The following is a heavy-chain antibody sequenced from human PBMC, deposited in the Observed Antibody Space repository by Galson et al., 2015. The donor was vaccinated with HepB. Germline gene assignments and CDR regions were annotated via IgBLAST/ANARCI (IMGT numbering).Heavy chain of an antibody. CDR1: GFTFSNYA. D-gene: IGHD6-13*01. CDR3: AGGEGYSSSWYSNWFDP. CDR2: ISYDGSNK. J-gene: IGHJ5*02. Sequence: SLRLSCAASGFTFSNYAMHWGRQAPGKGLEWVAVISYDGSNKYYADSVKGRFTISRDNSKNTLYLQMNSLRAEDTAVYYCAGGEGYSSSWYSNWFDPWGQGTLVTVSS. V-gene: IGHV3-30-3*01.